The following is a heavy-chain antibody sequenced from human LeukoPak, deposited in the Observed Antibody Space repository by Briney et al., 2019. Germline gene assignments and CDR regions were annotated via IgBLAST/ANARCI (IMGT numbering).Heavy chain of an antibody. CDR1: GFTFSNYE. V-gene: IGHV3-48*03. D-gene: IGHD3-10*01. CDR2: IGSSGTTI. CDR3: ARVCVSGNRLGYFDY. Sequence: GGSLRLSCAASGFTFSNYEMNWVRQAPGKGLEWISYIGSSGTTIYYADSVKGRFTISRDNAKNSLYLQMNSLRAEDTSVYYCARVCVSGNRLGYFDYWGQGTLVTVSS. J-gene: IGHJ4*02.